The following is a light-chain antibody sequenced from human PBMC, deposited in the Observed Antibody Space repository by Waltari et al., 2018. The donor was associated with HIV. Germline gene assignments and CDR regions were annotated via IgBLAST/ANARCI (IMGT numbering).Light chain of an antibody. CDR2: GAS. J-gene: IGKJ4*01. V-gene: IGKV3-20*01. CDR3: QQYRRSPLT. CDR1: QSVSSTY. Sequence: DIVLTQSPGTLALSLGKRATLSCRASQSVSSTYLAWYQQKPGQPPRLLIYGASTRATGIPDRFSGSGSGTDFTLTISRVEPEDSAVYYCQQYRRSPLTFGGGTKVEIK.